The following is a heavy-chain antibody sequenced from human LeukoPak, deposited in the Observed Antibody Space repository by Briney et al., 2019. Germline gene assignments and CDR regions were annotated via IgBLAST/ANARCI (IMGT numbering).Heavy chain of an antibody. J-gene: IGHJ5*02. CDR2: ISDYNGNT. CDR3: ARDLYRDSLPVSWFDP. V-gene: IGHV1-18*01. Sequence: VASVKVSCKASGYTFTSYGISWVRQAPGQGLEWMRWISDYNGNTNYAQKLQGRVTMTTDTSTSTAYMELRSLRSDDTAVYYCARDLYRDSLPVSWFDPWGQGTLVTVSS. CDR1: GYTFTSYG. D-gene: IGHD4-11*01.